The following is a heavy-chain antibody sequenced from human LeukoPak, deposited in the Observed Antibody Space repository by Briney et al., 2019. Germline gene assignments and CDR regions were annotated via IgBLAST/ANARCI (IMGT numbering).Heavy chain of an antibody. V-gene: IGHV1-2*02. J-gene: IGHJ3*02. CDR2: INPNSGGT. CDR1: GYTFTGYY. D-gene: IGHD2-21*01. CDR3: ARQPYFDAFDI. Sequence: ASVKVSCKASGYTFTGYYMHWVRQAPGQGLEWMGWINPNSGGTNYAQKFQGRVAMTRDTSISTAYMELSRLRSDGTAVYYCARQPYFDAFDIWGQGTMVTVSS.